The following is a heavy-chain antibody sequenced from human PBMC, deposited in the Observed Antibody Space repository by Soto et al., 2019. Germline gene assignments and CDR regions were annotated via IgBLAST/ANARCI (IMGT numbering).Heavy chain of an antibody. CDR1: GGSISSSSYY. CDR3: ARVGVAGITIFGVAAQPYGMDV. D-gene: IGHD3-3*01. CDR2: IYYSGIT. Sequence: PSETLSLTCTVSGGSISSSSYYWGWIRQPPGKGLEWIGNIYYSGITYDNPSLKSRVAMSVDTSKNQFSLKLSSVTAADTAVYYCARVGVAGITIFGVAAQPYGMDVWGQGTTVTVSS. J-gene: IGHJ6*02. V-gene: IGHV4-39*07.